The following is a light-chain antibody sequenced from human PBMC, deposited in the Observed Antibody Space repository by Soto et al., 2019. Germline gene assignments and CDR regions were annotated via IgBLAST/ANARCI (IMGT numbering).Light chain of an antibody. CDR1: QSISTW. CDR2: KAS. CDR3: QQYNTYPLT. J-gene: IGKJ4*01. V-gene: IGKV1-5*03. Sequence: DIQMTQSPSTLSASVGDRVTITCRASQSISTWLAWYQQKPGKAPKLLIYKASSLEGGVPSRFSGSGSGTEFNITVSSLQPADFATYYGQQYNTYPLTFGGGTTVEIK.